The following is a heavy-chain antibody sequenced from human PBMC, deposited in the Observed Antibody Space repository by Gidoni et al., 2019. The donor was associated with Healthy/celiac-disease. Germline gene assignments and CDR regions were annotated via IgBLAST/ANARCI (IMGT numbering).Heavy chain of an antibody. CDR3: AHSRIAAAGTHWFDP. D-gene: IGHD6-13*01. CDR2: IYWDDDK. J-gene: IGHJ5*02. CDR1: GFSLSTSGVG. V-gene: IGHV2-5*02. Sequence: QITLKESGPTLVKPTQTLTLTCTFSGFSLSTSGVGVGWIRQPPGKALEWLAIIYWDDDKRYSPSLKSRLTITKDTSKNQVVLTMTNMDPVDTATYYCAHSRIAAAGTHWFDPWGQGTLVTVSS.